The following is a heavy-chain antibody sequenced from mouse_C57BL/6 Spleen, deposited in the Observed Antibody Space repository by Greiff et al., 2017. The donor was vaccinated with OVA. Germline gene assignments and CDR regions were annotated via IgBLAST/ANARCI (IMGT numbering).Heavy chain of an antibody. Sequence: QVQLKQPGAELVKPGASVKLSCKASGYTFTSYWMQWVKQRPGQGLEWIGEIDPSDSYTNYNQKFKGKATLTVDTSSSTAYMQLSSLTSEDSAVYYCASYYGSSYGYFDYWGQGTTLTVSS. CDR1: GYTFTSYW. CDR2: IDPSDSYT. J-gene: IGHJ2*01. CDR3: ASYYGSSYGYFDY. D-gene: IGHD1-1*01. V-gene: IGHV1-50*01.